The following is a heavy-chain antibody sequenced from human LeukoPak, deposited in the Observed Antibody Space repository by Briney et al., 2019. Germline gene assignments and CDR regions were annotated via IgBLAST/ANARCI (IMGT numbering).Heavy chain of an antibody. Sequence: GGSLRLSCSASGFTFSSYSMNWVRQAPGKGLEWVSYISSSSTIYYADSVKGRFTISRDNAKNSLYLQMNSLRDEDTAVYYCARAMSGSYSLDYWGQGTLVTVSS. V-gene: IGHV3-48*02. CDR3: ARAMSGSYSLDY. D-gene: IGHD1-26*01. CDR1: GFTFSSYS. CDR2: ISSSSTI. J-gene: IGHJ4*02.